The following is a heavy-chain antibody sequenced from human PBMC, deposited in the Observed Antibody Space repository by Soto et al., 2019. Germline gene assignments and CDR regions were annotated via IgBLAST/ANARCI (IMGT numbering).Heavy chain of an antibody. CDR1: GFTFSSYA. V-gene: IGHV3-30-3*01. Sequence: GGSLRLSCAASGFTFSSYAMHWVRQAPGKGLEWVAVISYDGSNKYYADSVKGRFTISRDNSKNTLYLQMNSLKAEDTAVYYCARDHDIVVVTGWFDPWGQGTLVTVSS. CDR3: ARDHDIVVVTGWFDP. D-gene: IGHD2-21*02. CDR2: ISYDGSNK. J-gene: IGHJ5*02.